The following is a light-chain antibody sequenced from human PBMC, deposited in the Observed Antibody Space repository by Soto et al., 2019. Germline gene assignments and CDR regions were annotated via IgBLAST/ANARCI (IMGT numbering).Light chain of an antibody. CDR1: SSDVGGYNY. J-gene: IGLJ2*01. V-gene: IGLV2-14*01. Sequence: QSALTQPASVSGSPGQSITISCTGTSSDVGGYNYVSWYQQHPGKAPKLMIYDVSNRPSGVSNRFSGSKSGNTASLTISGLQAEDEADYYCSSYTSSSTPVVFGGWTKLNVL. CDR2: DVS. CDR3: SSYTSSSTPVV.